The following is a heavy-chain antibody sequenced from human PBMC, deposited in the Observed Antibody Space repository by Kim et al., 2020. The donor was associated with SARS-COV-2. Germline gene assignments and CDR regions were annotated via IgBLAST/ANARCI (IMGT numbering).Heavy chain of an antibody. CDR2: ISDSGYST. V-gene: IGHV3-23*01. Sequence: GGSLRLSCAASGFTFSSSAMTWVRQAPGKGLEWVSVISDSGYSTYYIDSVKGRFTISRDNSKNTLYLQMNSLRAEDTAIYYCAKVSKVQFGSDWDGVSRWFDPWGQGTLVTVSS. D-gene: IGHD1-1*01. J-gene: IGHJ5*02. CDR1: GFTFSSSA. CDR3: AKVSKVQFGSDWDGVSRWFDP.